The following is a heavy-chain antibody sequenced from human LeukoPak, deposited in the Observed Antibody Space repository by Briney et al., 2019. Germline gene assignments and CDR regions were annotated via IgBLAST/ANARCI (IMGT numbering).Heavy chain of an antibody. D-gene: IGHD6-6*01. Sequence: GASVKVSCKASGDTFISYGISWVRQAPGQGLEWMGWISANNANTNYAQKLQGRVTMTTDTSTSTAYMELRSLRSDDTAVYYCARVSIPYSSSSEFDYWGQGTLVTVSS. CDR3: ARVSIPYSSSSEFDY. J-gene: IGHJ4*02. V-gene: IGHV1-18*01. CDR1: GDTFISYG. CDR2: ISANNANT.